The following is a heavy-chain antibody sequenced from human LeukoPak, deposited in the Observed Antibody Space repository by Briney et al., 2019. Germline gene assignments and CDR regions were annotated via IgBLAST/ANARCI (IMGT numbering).Heavy chain of an antibody. V-gene: IGHV3-53*01. CDR3: ARDLGYCTNGVCHTRFDY. CDR2: IYSGGTT. J-gene: IGHJ4*02. Sequence: GGSLRLSCAASGFTVSSNYMSWVRQAPGKGLEWVSVIYSGGTTYYADSVKGRFTISRDNSKNTLYLQMNSLRAEDTAVYYCARDLGYCTNGVCHTRFDYWGQGTLVAVSS. D-gene: IGHD2-8*01. CDR1: GFTVSSNY.